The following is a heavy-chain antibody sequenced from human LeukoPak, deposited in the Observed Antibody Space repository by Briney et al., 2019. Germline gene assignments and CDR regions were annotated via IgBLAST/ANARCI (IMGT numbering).Heavy chain of an antibody. CDR3: ARELYDSSGYLTLYYFDY. Sequence: SETLSLTCTVSGGSINSSSYYWGWIRQPPGKGLEWIGTVYHSGSTLYNPSLESRVIISVDTSRNQFSLKLRSVTAADTAVYYCARELYDSSGYLTLYYFDYWGQGILVTVSS. CDR1: GGSINSSSYY. V-gene: IGHV4-39*07. D-gene: IGHD3-22*01. CDR2: VYHSGST. J-gene: IGHJ4*02.